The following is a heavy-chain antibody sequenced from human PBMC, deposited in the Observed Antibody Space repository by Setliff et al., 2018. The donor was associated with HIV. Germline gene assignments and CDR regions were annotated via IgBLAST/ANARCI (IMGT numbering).Heavy chain of an antibody. J-gene: IGHJ5*02. CDR1: GGPISSYY. V-gene: IGHV4-59*12. D-gene: IGHD3-16*01. CDR3: ARLGES. Sequence: PSETLSLTCTVSGGPISSYYWSWIRQPPGKGLEWIGYIYYSGSTNYNPSLKSRVTISVDTSKNQFSLKLTSVTAADTAVYYCARLGESWSQGSLVTVSS. CDR2: IYYSGST.